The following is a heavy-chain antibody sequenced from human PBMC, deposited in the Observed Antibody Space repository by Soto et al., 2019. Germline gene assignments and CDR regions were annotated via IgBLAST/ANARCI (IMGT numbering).Heavy chain of an antibody. Sequence: ASVKVSCKASGYTFTAYFMHWVRQTPGQGLEWMGWINPGSGGTNYAQKFQGRVTMTRDTSISTAYMELSSLTSDDTAVYYCARGVGSSWFDPWGQGTLVTVSS. D-gene: IGHD6-25*01. CDR1: GYTFTAYF. J-gene: IGHJ5*02. V-gene: IGHV1-2*02. CDR3: ARGVGSSWFDP. CDR2: INPGSGGT.